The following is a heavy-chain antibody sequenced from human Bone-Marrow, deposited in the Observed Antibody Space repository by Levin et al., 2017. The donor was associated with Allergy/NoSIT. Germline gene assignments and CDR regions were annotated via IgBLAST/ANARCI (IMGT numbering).Heavy chain of an antibody. V-gene: IGHV4-59*01. CDR2: IYYSGTT. CDR3: ARGGWYMDY. CDR1: GGSMSNFY. J-gene: IGHJ4*02. D-gene: IGHD6-19*01. Sequence: SQTLSLTCAVSGGSMSNFYWSWIRPPPGKGLERIGYIYYSGTTNYNPSLKSRATISIDTSNNQFSLKLSSVTAADTAVYYCARGGWYMDYWGQGMLVTVSS.